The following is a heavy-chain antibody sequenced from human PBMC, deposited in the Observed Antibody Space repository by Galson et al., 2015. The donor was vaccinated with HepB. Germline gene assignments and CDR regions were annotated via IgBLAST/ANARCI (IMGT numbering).Heavy chain of an antibody. Sequence: SLRLSCAASGFTFSGSSMNWVRQAPGKGLEWISYIDSSGSTISYPDSVKGRFTVSRDNAKNLLYLQMNSLRDEDTAVYYCARSKWIEAAECSHWGQGTLVTVSS. CDR1: GFTFSGSS. J-gene: IGHJ4*02. CDR2: IDSSGSTI. V-gene: IGHV3-48*02. D-gene: IGHD6-13*01. CDR3: ARSKWIEAAECSH.